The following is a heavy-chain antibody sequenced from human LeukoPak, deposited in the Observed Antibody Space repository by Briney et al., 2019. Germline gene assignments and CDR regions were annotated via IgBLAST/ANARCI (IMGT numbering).Heavy chain of an antibody. Sequence: SETLSLTCTVSGVSISSDSYYWGWIRQPAGKGLEWIGRFYTSGTTNYNPSLKSRVTISVDTSKNQFSLKLSSVTAADTAVYYCARDRYIFAGPDAYYYMDVWGKGTTVTISS. J-gene: IGHJ6*03. CDR3: ARDRYIFAGPDAYYYMDV. D-gene: IGHD5-18*01. CDR1: GVSISSDSYY. CDR2: FYTSGTT. V-gene: IGHV4-61*02.